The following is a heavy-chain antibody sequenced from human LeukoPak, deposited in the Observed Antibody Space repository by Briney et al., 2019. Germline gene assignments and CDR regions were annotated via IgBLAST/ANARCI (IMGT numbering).Heavy chain of an antibody. D-gene: IGHD3-22*01. CDR2: IYYSGST. V-gene: IGHV4-59*08. CDR3: ARWGQRYYYDSSGYYFDY. Sequence: SETLSLTCTVSGGSISSYYWSWIRQPPGKGLEWIGYIYYSGSTNYNPSLKSRVTISVDTSKNQFSLKLSSVTAADTAVYYCARWGQRYYYDSSGYYFDYRGQGTLVTVSS. CDR1: GGSISSYY. J-gene: IGHJ4*02.